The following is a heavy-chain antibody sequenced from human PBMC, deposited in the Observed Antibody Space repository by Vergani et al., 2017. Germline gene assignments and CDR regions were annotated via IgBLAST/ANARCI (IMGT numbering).Heavy chain of an antibody. CDR2: ISGSGGST. CDR3: AKLPVIVLMVYGGGIDY. Sequence: EVQLLESGGGLVQPGGSLRLSCAASGFTFSSYAMSWVRQAPGKGLEWVSAISGSGGSTYYADSVKGRFTISRDNSKNTLYLQMNSLRAKDTAVYYCAKLPVIVLMVYGGGIDYWGQGTLVTVSS. J-gene: IGHJ4*02. V-gene: IGHV3-23*01. D-gene: IGHD2-8*01. CDR1: GFTFSSYA.